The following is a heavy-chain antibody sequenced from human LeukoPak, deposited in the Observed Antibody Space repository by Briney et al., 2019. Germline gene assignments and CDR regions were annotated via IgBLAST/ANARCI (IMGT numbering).Heavy chain of an antibody. CDR2: IYYSGST. CDR3: ARARIQLWLEDVGWYYYYMDV. D-gene: IGHD5-18*01. V-gene: IGHV4-61*08. Sequence: SGPALVKPTQTVTLTCTFSGFSLSTSGMCVSWIRQPPGKGLEWIGYIYYSGSTNYNPSLKSRVTISVDTSKNQFSLKLSSVTAADTAVYYCARARIQLWLEDVGWYYYYMDVWGKGTTVTVSS. J-gene: IGHJ6*03. CDR1: GFSLSTSGMC.